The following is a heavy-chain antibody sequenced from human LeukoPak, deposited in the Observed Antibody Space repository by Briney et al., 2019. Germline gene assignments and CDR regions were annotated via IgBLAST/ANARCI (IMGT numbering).Heavy chain of an antibody. CDR3: ARAFRIVGATPDY. Sequence: GGSLRLSCAASGFTFSSYSMNWVRQAPGKGLECVSSISSSSSYIYYADSVKGRFTISRDNAKNSLYLQMNSLRAEDTAVYYCARAFRIVGATPDYWGQGTLVTVSS. J-gene: IGHJ4*02. V-gene: IGHV3-21*01. CDR2: ISSSSSYI. D-gene: IGHD1-26*01. CDR1: GFTFSSYS.